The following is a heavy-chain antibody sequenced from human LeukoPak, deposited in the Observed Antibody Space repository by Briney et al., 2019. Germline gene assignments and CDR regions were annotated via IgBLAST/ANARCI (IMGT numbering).Heavy chain of an antibody. J-gene: IGHJ4*02. CDR1: GGTFSSYA. V-gene: IGHV1-69*13. D-gene: IGHD3-9*01. Sequence: ASVKVSCKASGGTFSSYAISWVRQPPGPGLGCMGGFIPIFGTADYAQKFQGKVTITADDCTTTAYMEPSSLRSEDTAVYYCARDTAYYGILTGYPKMYYFDYWGQGTLVTVSS. CDR3: ARDTAYYGILTGYPKMYYFDY. CDR2: FIPIFGTA.